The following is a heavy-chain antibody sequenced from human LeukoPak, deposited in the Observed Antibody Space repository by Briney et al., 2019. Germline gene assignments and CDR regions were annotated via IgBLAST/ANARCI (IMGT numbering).Heavy chain of an antibody. J-gene: IGHJ3*02. CDR1: GFTFSSYW. D-gene: IGHD2-8*01. CDR3: ARASLMTRAFDI. CDR2: INSDGSST. V-gene: IGHV3-74*01. Sequence: GGSLRLSCAASGFTFSSYWMHWARQAPGKGLVRVSRINSDGSSTSYADSVKGRFTISRDNAKNTLYLQMNSLRAEDTAVYYCARASLMTRAFDIWGQGTMVTVSS.